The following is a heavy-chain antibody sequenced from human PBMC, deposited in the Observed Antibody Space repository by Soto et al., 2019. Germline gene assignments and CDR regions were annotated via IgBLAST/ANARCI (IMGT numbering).Heavy chain of an antibody. V-gene: IGHV3-30*18. J-gene: IGHJ4*02. Sequence: GGSLRLSCEASGFTFNNHGMHWVRQAPGKGLEWVAVISFDGRHKDYADFAKGRFTVSRDNSKSTVYLEMNSLKVDDTAMYYCAKDSSGWYFFFDYWGQGTQVTVLL. CDR3: AKDSSGWYFFFDY. D-gene: IGHD6-19*01. CDR1: GFTFNNHG. CDR2: ISFDGRHK.